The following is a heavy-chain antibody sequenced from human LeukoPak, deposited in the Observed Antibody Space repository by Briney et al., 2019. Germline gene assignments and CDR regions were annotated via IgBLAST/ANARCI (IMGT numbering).Heavy chain of an antibody. CDR2: ISGGTGNT. CDR3: AKSGSNRFDY. CDR1: GFTFRSYA. D-gene: IGHD5-24*01. J-gene: IGHJ4*02. Sequence: GGSLRLSCAASGFTFRSYAMSWVRQAPGKGLEWVSGISGGTGNTYYTDSMKGRFTISRDDSKNTLYLQMNSLRAEDTAVYYCAKSGSNRFDYWGQGTLVTVSS. V-gene: IGHV3-23*01.